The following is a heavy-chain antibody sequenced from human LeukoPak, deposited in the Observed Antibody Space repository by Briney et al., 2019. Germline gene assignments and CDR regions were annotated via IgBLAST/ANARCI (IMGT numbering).Heavy chain of an antibody. D-gene: IGHD5-24*01. Sequence: PGGSLRLSCAASGFTVSSNYMSWVRQAPGKGLEWVSVIYSGGSTYYADSVKGRFTISRDNSKNTLYLQMNSLRAEDTAVYYCARSRWLQLVDYFDYWGQGTLVTVSS. CDR1: GFTVSSNY. CDR3: ARSRWLQLVDYFDY. CDR2: IYSGGST. J-gene: IGHJ4*02. V-gene: IGHV3-53*01.